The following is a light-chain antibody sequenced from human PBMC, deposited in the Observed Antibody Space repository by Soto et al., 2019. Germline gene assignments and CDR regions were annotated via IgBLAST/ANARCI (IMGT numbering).Light chain of an antibody. CDR3: QSYDSSLSSRGDV. J-gene: IGLJ1*01. CDR2: GNS. V-gene: IGLV1-40*01. CDR1: SSNIGAGYD. Sequence: QSVLTQPPSVSGAPGQRVTISCTGSSSNIGAGYDVHWYQQLPGTAPKLLIYGNSNRPSGVTDRFSGSKSGTSASLAITGLQAEAEADSYYQSYDSSLSSRGDVFGAGTKVTVL.